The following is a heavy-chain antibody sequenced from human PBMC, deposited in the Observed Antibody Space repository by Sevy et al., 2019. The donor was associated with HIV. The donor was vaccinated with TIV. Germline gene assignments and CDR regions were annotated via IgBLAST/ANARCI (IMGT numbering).Heavy chain of an antibody. V-gene: IGHV3-30*03. CDR3: ARDYTYSSGWYSGGMDV. D-gene: IGHD6-19*01. J-gene: IGHJ6*02. CDR2: ISYDGSDI. Sequence: GGSLRLSCEVSGFTFSDYGMHWVRQAPGKGLEWLAVISYDGSDIYYPDSVEGRFTVSRDNSKNTLYLQMNSLRPEDTAVYYCARDYTYSSGWYSGGMDVWGQGTTVTVSS. CDR1: GFTFSDYG.